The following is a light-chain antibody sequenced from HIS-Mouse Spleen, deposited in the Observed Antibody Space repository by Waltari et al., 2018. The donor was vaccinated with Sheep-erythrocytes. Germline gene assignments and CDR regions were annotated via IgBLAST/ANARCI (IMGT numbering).Light chain of an antibody. J-gene: IGLJ3*02. CDR2: EGS. CDR1: SSDVGSYNL. Sequence: LTQPPSVSVSPGQTASITCSGTSSDVGSYNLVSWYQQHPGKAPKLMIYEGSKRPSGVSNRFSGSKSGNTASLTISGLQAEDEADYYCCSYAGSSTPWVFGGGTKLTVL. CDR3: CSYAGSSTPWV. V-gene: IGLV2-23*01.